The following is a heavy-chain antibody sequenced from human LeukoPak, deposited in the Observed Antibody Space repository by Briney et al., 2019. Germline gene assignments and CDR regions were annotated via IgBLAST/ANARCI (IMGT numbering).Heavy chain of an antibody. V-gene: IGHV5-51*01. CDR3: ASQGYSYGPDAFDI. D-gene: IGHD5-18*01. Sequence: PGESLKISCNGSGYSFTSYWIVWVRQMPGKGLEWMGSIYPGDSDTRYSPSFQGQVTISADKSISTAYLQWSSLKASDTAMYYCASQGYSYGPDAFDIWGQGTMVTVSS. CDR2: IYPGDSDT. J-gene: IGHJ3*02. CDR1: GYSFTSYW.